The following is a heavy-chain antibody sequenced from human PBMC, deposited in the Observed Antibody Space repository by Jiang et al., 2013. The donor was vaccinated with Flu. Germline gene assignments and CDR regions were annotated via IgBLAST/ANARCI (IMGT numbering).Heavy chain of an antibody. CDR2: ISYSGTT. V-gene: IGHV4-39*07. CDR3: ARDREAAGGTDY. J-gene: IGHJ4*02. CDR1: GGSITSSSYY. Sequence: PGLVKPSETLSLTCTISGGSITSSSYYWAWIRQPPGKGLEWIGAISYSGTTYYNPSLKSRVTISVDTSKNQFSLKLTSVTAADTAVYYCARDREAAGGTDYWGQGTLVTVSS. D-gene: IGHD6-13*01.